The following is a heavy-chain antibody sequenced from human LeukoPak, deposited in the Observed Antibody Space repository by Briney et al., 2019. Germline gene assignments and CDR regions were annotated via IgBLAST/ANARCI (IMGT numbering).Heavy chain of an antibody. D-gene: IGHD3-10*01. J-gene: IGHJ6*03. V-gene: IGHV3-7*01. CDR3: AREHYYGSGSYYKRWVEYYYMDV. CDR2: IKQDGSEK. Sequence: PGGSLRLSCAASGFTFSSYWMSWVRQAPGKGLEWVANIKQDGSEKNYVDSVKGRFTISRDNAKNSQYLQMNSLRAEDTAVYYCAREHYYGSGSYYKRWVEYYYMDVWGKGTTVTISS. CDR1: GFTFSSYW.